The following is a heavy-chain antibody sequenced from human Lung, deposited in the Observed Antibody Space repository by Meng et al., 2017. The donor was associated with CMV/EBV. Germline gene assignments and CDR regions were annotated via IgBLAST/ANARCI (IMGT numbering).Heavy chain of an antibody. Sequence: GESLKISCAVSGLTFNSFWMSWVRQAPGKGLEWVASIHQDGSESFYVESVRGRFTISRDNAKNSLYVQMSSLRAEDTAVYYCARELGGYSHGKNSGYHQYGMDVWGKGTTVTVSS. D-gene: IGHD5-18*01. V-gene: IGHV3-7*01. J-gene: IGHJ6*04. CDR1: GLTFNSFW. CDR3: ARELGGYSHGKNSGYHQYGMDV. CDR2: IHQDGSES.